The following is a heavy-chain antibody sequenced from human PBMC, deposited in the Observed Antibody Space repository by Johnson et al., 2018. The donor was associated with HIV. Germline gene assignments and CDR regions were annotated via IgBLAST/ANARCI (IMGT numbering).Heavy chain of an antibody. CDR3: AKDRSTGWYPAFDI. D-gene: IGHD6-19*01. J-gene: IGHJ3*02. CDR1: GFTFNNAW. Sequence: VQLVESGGGVVQHGRSLRLSCAVSGFTFNNAWMSWVRQVPGKGLEWVSGINWNGGSTGYADSVKGRFTISRDNAKNSLYLQMNSLRVEDTALYYCAKDRSTGWYPAFDIWGQGTMVTVSS. V-gene: IGHV3-20*04. CDR2: INWNGGST.